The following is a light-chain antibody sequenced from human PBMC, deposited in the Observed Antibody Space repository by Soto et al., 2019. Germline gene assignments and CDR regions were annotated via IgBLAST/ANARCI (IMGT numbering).Light chain of an antibody. CDR3: QSYDSSLSALV. CDR2: DNT. CDR1: SSNIGAGYD. J-gene: IGLJ2*01. Sequence: QPVLTQPPSVSGAPGQRVTISCTGSSSNIGAGYDVHWYQQLPGTAPKLLIYDNTNRPSGVPDRFSGSKSGTSASLAITGLQAEDEADYYCQSYDSSLSALVFGGGTKVTVL. V-gene: IGLV1-40*01.